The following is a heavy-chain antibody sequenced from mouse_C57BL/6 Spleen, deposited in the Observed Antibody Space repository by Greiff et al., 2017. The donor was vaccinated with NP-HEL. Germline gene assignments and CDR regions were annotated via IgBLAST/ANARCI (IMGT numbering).Heavy chain of an antibody. CDR2: ISSGSSTI. D-gene: IGHD2-5*01. J-gene: IGHJ4*01. Sequence: EVMLVESGGGLVKPGGSLKLSCAASGFTFSDYGMHWVRQAPEKGLEWVAYISSGSSTIYYADTVKGRFTISRDNAKNTLFLQMTSLRSEDTAMYYCARADYSNLYAMDYWGQGTSVTVSS. V-gene: IGHV5-17*01. CDR1: GFTFSDYG. CDR3: ARADYSNLYAMDY.